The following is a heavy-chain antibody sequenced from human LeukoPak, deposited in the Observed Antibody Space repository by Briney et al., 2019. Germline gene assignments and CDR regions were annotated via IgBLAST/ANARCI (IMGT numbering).Heavy chain of an antibody. Sequence: ASVKVSCKASGGTFSSYAISWVRQAPGQGLEWMGRIIPILGIANYAQKFQGRVTITADKSTSTAYMELRSLRSDDTAVYYCARKGSGWYIDYWGQGTLVTVSS. CDR2: IIPILGIA. CDR1: GGTFSSYA. V-gene: IGHV1-69*04. CDR3: ARKGSGWYIDY. D-gene: IGHD6-19*01. J-gene: IGHJ4*02.